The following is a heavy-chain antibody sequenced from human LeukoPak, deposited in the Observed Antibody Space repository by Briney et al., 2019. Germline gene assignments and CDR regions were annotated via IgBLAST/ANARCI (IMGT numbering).Heavy chain of an antibody. Sequence: PSETLSLTCAVYGGTFSGYNWNWIRQPPGKGLEWVGEISHSGTTNYNPALKSRVTISVDTSKNQFSLKLSSVTAADTAVYYCARRPRYYYGSGSYQYYYYYCMDVWGKGTTVTVSS. D-gene: IGHD3-10*01. CDR3: ARRPRYYYGSGSYQYYYYYCMDV. CDR1: GGTFSGYN. J-gene: IGHJ6*03. CDR2: ISHSGTT. V-gene: IGHV4-34*01.